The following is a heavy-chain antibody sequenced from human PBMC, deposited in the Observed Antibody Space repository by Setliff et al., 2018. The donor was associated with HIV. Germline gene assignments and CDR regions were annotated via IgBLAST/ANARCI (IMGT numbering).Heavy chain of an antibody. J-gene: IGHJ6*02. CDR2: IYNSGYS. Sequence: SETLSLTCKVSGASISSYYWSWVWQPPGKGLEWIGYIYNSGYSNSKPSLKSRVTMSLDTSKNQFSLELTSVTAAATAVYFCARGDGYRSNDAYYDTGMDVWGQGITVTVSS. CDR1: GASISSYY. D-gene: IGHD5-12*01. V-gene: IGHV4-59*01. CDR3: ARGDGYRSNDAYYDTGMDV.